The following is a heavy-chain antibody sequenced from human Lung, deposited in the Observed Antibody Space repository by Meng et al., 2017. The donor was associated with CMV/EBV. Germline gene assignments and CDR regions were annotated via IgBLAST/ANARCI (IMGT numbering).Heavy chain of an antibody. D-gene: IGHD3-22*01. V-gene: IGHV5-51*01. Sequence: XVSXKGSGYSFTSYWIGWVRQMPGKGLEWMGIIYPGDSDTRYSPSFQGQVTISADKSISTAYLQWSSLKASDTAMYYCARTVKYYYDSSSLDPWAQGTXVTVSS. CDR1: GYSFTSYW. J-gene: IGHJ5*02. CDR3: ARTVKYYYDSSSLDP. CDR2: IYPGDSDT.